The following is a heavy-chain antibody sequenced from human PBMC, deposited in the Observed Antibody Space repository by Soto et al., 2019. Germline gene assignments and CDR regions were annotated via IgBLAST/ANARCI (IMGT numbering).Heavy chain of an antibody. CDR2: ISYDGSNK. V-gene: IGHV3-30*18. CDR1: GFTFSSYG. D-gene: IGHD2-15*01. CDR3: AKWKWGDGGIGYSDY. J-gene: IGHJ4*02. Sequence: QVQLVESGGGVVQPGRSLRLSCAASGFTFSSYGMHWVRQAPGKGLEWVAVISYDGSNKYYADSVKGRFTISRDNSKNTLYLQMNSLRAEDTAVYYCAKWKWGDGGIGYSDYWGQGTLVTVSS.